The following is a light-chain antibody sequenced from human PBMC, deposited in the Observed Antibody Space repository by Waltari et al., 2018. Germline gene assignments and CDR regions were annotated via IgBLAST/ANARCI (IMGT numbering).Light chain of an antibody. J-gene: IGKJ2*01. CDR1: QIISSW. V-gene: IGKV1-5*01. CDR2: DAS. Sequence: DIQMTQSPSTLSASVGDRGTITCRASQIISSWLAWYQQKPGKAPKLRIYDASSLERGVPSRFSGSGSGTEFTLTISSLQPDDFATYYCQQYNSYSTFGQGTKLEIK. CDR3: QQYNSYST.